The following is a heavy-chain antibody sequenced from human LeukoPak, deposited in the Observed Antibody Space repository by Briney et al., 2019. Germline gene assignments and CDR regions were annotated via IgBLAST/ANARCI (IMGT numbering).Heavy chain of an antibody. CDR3: AKGGATRGRFEN. D-gene: IGHD1-26*01. CDR1: GFPFDVQT. CDR2: MKEDGSEI. Sequence: GGSLRLSCAASGFPFDVQTMSWVRQAPGQGLDWVASMKEDGSEIYYVGSVKGRFTISRDNPKNSLYLQMNSLRGEDTAVYYCAKGGATRGRFENWGPGTLVIVSS. V-gene: IGHV3-7*01. J-gene: IGHJ4*02.